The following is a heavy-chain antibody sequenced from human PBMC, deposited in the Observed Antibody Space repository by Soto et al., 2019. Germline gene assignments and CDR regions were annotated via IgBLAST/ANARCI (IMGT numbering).Heavy chain of an antibody. D-gene: IGHD2-21*02. CDR2: ISSGSSYI. J-gene: IGHJ2*01. CDR1: GFTFSSYS. CDR3: ARERGYYVGDCRNSSYFAL. Sequence: SGGSLRLSCAASGFTFSSYSMNWLRQAPGKGLEWVSSISSGSSYIYYADSVKGQFTISRDNAKNSLYLQMNSLRAEDTAVYYCARERGYYVGDCRNSSYFALRGSGIMVTVS. V-gene: IGHV3-21*01.